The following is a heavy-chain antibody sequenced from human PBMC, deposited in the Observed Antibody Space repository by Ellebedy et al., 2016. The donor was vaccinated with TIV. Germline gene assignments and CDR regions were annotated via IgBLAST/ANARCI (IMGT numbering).Heavy chain of an antibody. V-gene: IGHV5-51*01. CDR2: IHAGDTNA. J-gene: IGHJ6*02. D-gene: IGHD3-10*01. Sequence: GESLKISCKGSGYNFLDYWIGWVRQMPGKGLEWMKVIHAGDTNARYSPPFQGQVTISVDKSLGTAYLQWDSLEASDTAMYYCARLNYKVHQSYSGVDVWGQGTTVTVSS. CDR3: ARLNYKVHQSYSGVDV. CDR1: GYNFLDYW.